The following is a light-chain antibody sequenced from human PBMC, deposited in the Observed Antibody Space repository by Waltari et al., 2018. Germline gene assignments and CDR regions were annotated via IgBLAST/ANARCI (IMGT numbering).Light chain of an antibody. CDR3: QQFDNVPLT. Sequence: DIQMTQSPSSLSASVGDRVIITCRASQDIDNNLNWYQQKPGKSPKLLIYASSTLETGVPSRFSGSGSGRKFSFTISSLQPEDFATYYCQQFDNVPLTFGGGTKVHIK. V-gene: IGKV1-33*01. CDR2: ASS. J-gene: IGKJ4*01. CDR1: QDIDNN.